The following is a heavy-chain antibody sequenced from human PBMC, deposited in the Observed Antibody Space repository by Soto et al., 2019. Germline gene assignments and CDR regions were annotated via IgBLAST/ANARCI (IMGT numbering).Heavy chain of an antibody. CDR3: AGGGITMVRGVDYYYYGMDV. J-gene: IGHJ6*02. CDR1: GGSISSYY. Sequence: NPSETLSLTCTVSGGSISSYYWSWIRQPPGKGLDWIGYIYYSGSTNYNPSLKSRVTISVDRPKNQFSLKLSSVTAADTAVYYCAGGGITMVRGVDYYYYGMDVWGQGTTVTVSS. CDR2: IYYSGST. D-gene: IGHD3-10*01. V-gene: IGHV4-59*12.